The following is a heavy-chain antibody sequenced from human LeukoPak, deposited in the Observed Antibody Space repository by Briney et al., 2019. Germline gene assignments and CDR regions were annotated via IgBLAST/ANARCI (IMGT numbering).Heavy chain of an antibody. Sequence: SETLSLTCTVSGGSISSYYWSWIRQPPGKGLEWIGYIYYSGSTNYNPSLKSRVTISVDTSKNQFSLKLSSVTAADTAVYYCARWPILRLRVYYYTMDVWGTGTTVTVSS. CDR3: ARWPILRLRVYYYTMDV. J-gene: IGHJ6*03. V-gene: IGHV4-59*01. CDR2: IYYSGST. D-gene: IGHD5-12*01. CDR1: GGSISSYY.